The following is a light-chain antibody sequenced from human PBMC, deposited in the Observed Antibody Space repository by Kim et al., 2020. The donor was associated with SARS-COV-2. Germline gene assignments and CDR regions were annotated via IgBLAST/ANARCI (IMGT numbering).Light chain of an antibody. CDR3: QQFDDTYT. V-gene: IGKV1-33*01. CDR2: DAS. J-gene: IGKJ2*01. Sequence: LAASVGDRVTITCQASQGISKFLKWYQQRPGKAPKLLYYDASTLETGVPSRFSGSGSGTDFTSTISSLQPEDIGTYFCQQFDDTYTFGQGTKLEI. CDR1: QGISKF.